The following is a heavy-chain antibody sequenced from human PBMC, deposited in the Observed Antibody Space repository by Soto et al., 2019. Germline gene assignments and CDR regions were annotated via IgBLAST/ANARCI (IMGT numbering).Heavy chain of an antibody. D-gene: IGHD4-17*01. V-gene: IGHV2-5*02. J-gene: IGHJ3*02. CDR3: AHTVPTVTTWGSPRLHDAFDI. CDR1: GFSLSTSGVG. Sequence: SGPTLVKPTQTLTLTCTFSGFSLSTSGVGVGWIRQPPGKALEWLALIYWDDDKRYSPSLKSRLTITKDTSKNQVVLTMTNMDPVDTATYYCAHTVPTVTTWGSPRLHDAFDIWGQGTMVTVSS. CDR2: IYWDDDK.